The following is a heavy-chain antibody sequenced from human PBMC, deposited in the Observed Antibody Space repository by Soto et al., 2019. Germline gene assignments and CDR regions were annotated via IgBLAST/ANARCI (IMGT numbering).Heavy chain of an antibody. CDR1: GFTFTSSA. CDR2: IVVGSGNT. V-gene: IGHV1-58*01. J-gene: IGHJ6*02. CDR3: AASWIRNYYDSSGYRTPYGMDV. D-gene: IGHD3-22*01. Sequence: GASVKVSCKASGFTFTSSAVQWVRQAREQRLEWMVWIVVGSGNTNYAQKFQERVTSTRDMPTSTAYMELSSLRSEDTAVYYCAASWIRNYYDSSGYRTPYGMDVWGQGTTVTVS.